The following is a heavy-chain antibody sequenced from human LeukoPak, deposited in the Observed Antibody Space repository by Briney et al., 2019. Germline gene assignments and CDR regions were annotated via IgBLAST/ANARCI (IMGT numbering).Heavy chain of an antibody. CDR2: IYHSGST. CDR1: GGSISSGGYS. J-gene: IGHJ5*02. V-gene: IGHV4-30-2*01. CDR3: AGTAYCSSTSCVNWFDP. D-gene: IGHD2-2*01. Sequence: SETLSLTCAVSGGSISSGGYSWSWIRQPPGKGLEWIVYIYHSGSTYYNPSLKSRITISVDRSKNQFSLKLSSVTAADTAVYYCAGTAYCSSTSCVNWFDPWGQGTLVTVSS.